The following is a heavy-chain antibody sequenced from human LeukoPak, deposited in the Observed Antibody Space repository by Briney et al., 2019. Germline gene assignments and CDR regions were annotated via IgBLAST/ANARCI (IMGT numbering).Heavy chain of an antibody. CDR3: ARTTQGRPPSSGWYEVASFRREYFQH. J-gene: IGHJ1*01. D-gene: IGHD6-19*01. CDR1: GGSFSGYY. CDR2: INHSGST. Sequence: SETLSLTCAVYGGSFSGYYWSWIRQPPGKGLEWFGEINHSGSTNYNPSLKSRVTISVDTSKNQFSLKLSSVTAADTAVYYCARTTQGRPPSSGWYEVASFRREYFQHWGQGTLVTVSS. V-gene: IGHV4-34*01.